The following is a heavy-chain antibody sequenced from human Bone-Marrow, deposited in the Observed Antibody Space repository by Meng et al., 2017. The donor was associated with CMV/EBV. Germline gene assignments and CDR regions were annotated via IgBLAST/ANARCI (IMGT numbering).Heavy chain of an antibody. J-gene: IGHJ5*02. CDR3: ARDPVVVPAAIPVRDNWFDP. V-gene: IGHV3-23*01. Sequence: GESLKISCAASGFTFSSYAMSWVRQAPGKGLEWVSAISGSGGSTYYADSVKGRFTISRDNAKNTLYLQMNSLRAEDTAVYYCARDPVVVPAAIPVRDNWFDPWGQGTLVTVSS. D-gene: IGHD2-2*02. CDR1: GFTFSSYA. CDR2: ISGSGGST.